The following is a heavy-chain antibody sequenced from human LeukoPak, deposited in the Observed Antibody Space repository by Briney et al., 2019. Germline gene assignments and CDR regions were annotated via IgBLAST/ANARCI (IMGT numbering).Heavy chain of an antibody. J-gene: IGHJ4*02. CDR2: IWHDGSNK. CDR1: GFTFSNYG. CDR3: ANNFDY. Sequence: GGSLRLSCAASGFTFSNYGMHWVRQAPGKGLEWVAVIWHDGSNKYCADSVKGRFTISRDNSKNTLYLQMNSLRAEDTAVYYCANNFDYWGQGTLVTVSS. V-gene: IGHV3-33*06.